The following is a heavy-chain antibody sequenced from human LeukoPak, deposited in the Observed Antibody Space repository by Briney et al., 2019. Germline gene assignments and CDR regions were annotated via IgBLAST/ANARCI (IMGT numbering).Heavy chain of an antibody. Sequence: GGSLRLSCAASGFTFRSYTMNWVRQAPGKGLEWVSSISSSSSYINYADSVKGRFTISRDNANNSLYLQMDSLRAEDTAVYYCARSLSTTVTTAFNIWGQGTMVTVSS. CDR1: GFTFRSYT. CDR3: ARSLSTTVTTAFNI. J-gene: IGHJ3*02. CDR2: ISSSSSYI. D-gene: IGHD4-17*01. V-gene: IGHV3-21*01.